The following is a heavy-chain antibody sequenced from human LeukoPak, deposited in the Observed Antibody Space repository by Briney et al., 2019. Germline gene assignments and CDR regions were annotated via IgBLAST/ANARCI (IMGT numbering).Heavy chain of an antibody. J-gene: IGHJ3*02. D-gene: IGHD6-19*01. CDR2: IYYSGST. CDR1: GYSISSGYY. Sequence: PSETLSLTCTVSGYSISSGYYWGWIRQPPGKGLEWIGSIYYSGSTYYNPSLKSRVTISVDTSKNQFSLKLSSVTAADTAVYYCAREAGSGWYRRHDAFDIWGQGTMVTVSS. V-gene: IGHV4-38-2*02. CDR3: AREAGSGWYRRHDAFDI.